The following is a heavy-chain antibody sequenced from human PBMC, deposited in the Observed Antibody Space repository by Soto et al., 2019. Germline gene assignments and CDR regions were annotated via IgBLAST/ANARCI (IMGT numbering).Heavy chain of an antibody. CDR2: VNPSGGHT. Sequence: QVQLVQSGAEVKKPGASVKVSCKASGDTFTDYYIHWVRQAPGQGLEWMGTVNPSGGHTTYAQHFRGRLTMSRDTSASTLYIGLTGLTSEAPAVYYGARGGPVVVVTAALDYWGQGNLVTGSS. CDR3: ARGGPVVVVTAALDY. D-gene: IGHD2-21*02. CDR1: GDTFTDYY. J-gene: IGHJ4*02. V-gene: IGHV1-46*01.